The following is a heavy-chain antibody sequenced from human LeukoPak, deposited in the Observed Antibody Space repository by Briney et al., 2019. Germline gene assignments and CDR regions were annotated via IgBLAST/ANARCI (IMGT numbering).Heavy chain of an antibody. D-gene: IGHD2-15*01. Sequence: KPSETLSLTCAVSGYSISSGYYWGGIRHPPGKGLEWIGSFYHSGNAYYNTSLKSRVTISLDTSKNQFSLKVNSVTAADTAVYYCARSGVLYWIQAWGQGTLVTVSS. CDR2: FYHSGNA. CDR1: GYSISSGYY. V-gene: IGHV4-38-2*01. J-gene: IGHJ5*02. CDR3: ARSGVLYWIQA.